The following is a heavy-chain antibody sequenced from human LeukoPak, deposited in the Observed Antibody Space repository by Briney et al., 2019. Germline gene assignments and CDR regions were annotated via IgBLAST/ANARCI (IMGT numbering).Heavy chain of an antibody. CDR1: GYTLTRYY. V-gene: IGHV1-46*01. CDR3: ARGRMVRGVLDAFDI. J-gene: IGHJ3*02. D-gene: IGHD3-10*01. Sequence: ASAKVSCKASGYTLTRYYMHWVRQAPRQGLEWMGIINPSGGSTSYAQKFQGRVTMTRDMSTSTVYMELSSLRSEDTAVYYCARGRMVRGVLDAFDIWGQGTMVTVSS. CDR2: INPSGGST.